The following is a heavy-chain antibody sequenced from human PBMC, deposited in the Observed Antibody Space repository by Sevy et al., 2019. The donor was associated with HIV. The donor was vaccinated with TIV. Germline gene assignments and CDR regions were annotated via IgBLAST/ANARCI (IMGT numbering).Heavy chain of an antibody. Sequence: GGSLRLSCAASGFSFSNYTMHWVRQSPGKGLEWVAMMSYDGINKDYADSVKGRFTLSRDNSKNTLFLQMNSLRAEDTALYYCARDLPHLLPWELSRGSDYWGQGTLVTVSS. V-gene: IGHV3-30*04. CDR1: GFSFSNYT. J-gene: IGHJ4*02. CDR3: ARDLPHLLPWELSRGSDY. CDR2: MSYDGINK. D-gene: IGHD1-26*01.